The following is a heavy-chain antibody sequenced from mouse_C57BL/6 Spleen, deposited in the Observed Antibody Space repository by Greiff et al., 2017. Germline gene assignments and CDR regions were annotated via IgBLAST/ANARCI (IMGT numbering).Heavy chain of an antibody. J-gene: IGHJ1*03. Sequence: VQLQQSGAELVKPGASVKISCKASGYAFSSYWMNWVKQRPGKGLEWIGQIYPGDGATNYNGKFKGKATLTADKSSSTAYMQLSSLTSEDSAVYFCARIRTGPTVVVGYFDVWGTGTTVTVSS. CDR1: GYAFSSYW. V-gene: IGHV1-80*01. D-gene: IGHD1-1*01. CDR3: ARIRTGPTVVVGYFDV. CDR2: IYPGDGAT.